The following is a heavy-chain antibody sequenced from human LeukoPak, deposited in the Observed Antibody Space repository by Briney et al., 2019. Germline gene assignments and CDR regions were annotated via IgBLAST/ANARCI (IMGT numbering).Heavy chain of an antibody. CDR3: ARVRPLRWYLPFDY. V-gene: IGHV4-34*01. J-gene: IGHJ4*02. CDR1: GGSISSYY. Sequence: SETLSLTCTVSGGSISSYYWSWIRQPPGKGLEWIGEINHSGSTNYSPSLKSRVTISVDTSKNQFSLKLSSVTAADTAVYYCARVRPLRWYLPFDYWGQGTLVTVSS. D-gene: IGHD4-23*01. CDR2: INHSGST.